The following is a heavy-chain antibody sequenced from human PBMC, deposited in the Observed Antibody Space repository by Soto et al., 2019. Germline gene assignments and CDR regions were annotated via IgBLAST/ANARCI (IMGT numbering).Heavy chain of an antibody. J-gene: IGHJ4*02. CDR1: GVTFSSYT. D-gene: IGHD2-2*01. CDR2: IIPILGIA. V-gene: IGHV1-69*04. CDR3: ARELEYCSSTSCPPGDY. Sequence: GASVKVSCKASGVTFSSYTISWVRQAPGQGLEWMGRIIPILGIANYAQKFQGRVTITADKSTSTAYMELSSRRSEDTAVYYCARELEYCSSTSCPPGDYWGQGTLVTVSS.